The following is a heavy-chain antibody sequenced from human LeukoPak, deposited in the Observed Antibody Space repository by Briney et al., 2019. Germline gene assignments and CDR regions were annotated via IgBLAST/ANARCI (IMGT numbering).Heavy chain of an antibody. J-gene: IGHJ4*02. CDR2: ISSSSSYT. CDR3: VREGNDILTGYPDYFDY. D-gene: IGHD3-9*01. V-gene: IGHV3-11*06. CDR1: GFTFSDYY. Sequence: PGGSLRLSCAASGFTFSDYYMSWIRQAPGKGLEWVSYISSSSSYTNYADSVKGRFTISRDNAKNSLYLQMNSLRAEDTAVYYCVREGNDILTGYPDYFDYWGQGTLVTVSS.